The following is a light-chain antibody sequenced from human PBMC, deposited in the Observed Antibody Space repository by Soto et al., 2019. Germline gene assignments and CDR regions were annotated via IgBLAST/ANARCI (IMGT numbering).Light chain of an antibody. V-gene: IGKV3-20*01. CDR3: QQYGSSPSLT. CDR1: QSVSSSY. CDR2: GAS. Sequence: EIVLTQSPGTLSLSPGERATLSCRASQSVSSSYLAWYQQKPGQAPRLLIYGASSRATGIPDRFSASESGTDFTLTISRLEPEDFAVDYCQQYGSSPSLTFGGGTKVEIK. J-gene: IGKJ4*01.